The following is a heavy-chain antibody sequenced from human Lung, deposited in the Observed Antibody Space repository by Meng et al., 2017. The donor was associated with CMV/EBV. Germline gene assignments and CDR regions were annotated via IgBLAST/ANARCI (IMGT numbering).Heavy chain of an antibody. D-gene: IGHD1-26*01. CDR2: IRYDESDK. Sequence: GGSLRLXCAASGFTFSSYEMNWVRQAPGKGLEWVAFIRYDESDKYYADSVKGRFTISRDNSKNTLNLQMNSLRAEDTAVYYCAKWGSGSYFDSWGQGTLVTVSS. CDR3: AKWGSGSYFDS. CDR1: GFTFSSYE. J-gene: IGHJ4*02. V-gene: IGHV3-30*02.